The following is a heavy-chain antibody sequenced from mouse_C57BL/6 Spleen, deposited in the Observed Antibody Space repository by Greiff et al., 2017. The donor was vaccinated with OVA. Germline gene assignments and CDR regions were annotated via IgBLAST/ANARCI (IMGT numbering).Heavy chain of an antibody. CDR2: INPNNGGT. CDR3: ASGVQGYFDV. Sequence: VQLQQSGPELVKPGASVKISCKASGYTFTDYYMNWVKQSHGKSLEWIGDINPNNGGTSYNQKFKGKATLTVDKSSSTAYMELRSLTSEDSAVYYCASGVQGYFDVWGTGTTVTVSS. V-gene: IGHV1-26*01. J-gene: IGHJ1*03. D-gene: IGHD2-14*01. CDR1: GYTFTDYY.